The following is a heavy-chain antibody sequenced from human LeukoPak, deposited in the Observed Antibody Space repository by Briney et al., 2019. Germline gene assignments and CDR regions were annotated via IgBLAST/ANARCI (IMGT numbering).Heavy chain of an antibody. Sequence: GSLRLSCSASGFTFSSYSMNWVRQAPGKGLEWVSYISSSSSTIYYADSVKGRFTISRDNAKNSLYLQMNSLRAEDTAVYYCARDVRCSGSYYFDYWGQGTLVTVSS. CDR3: ARDVRCSGSYYFDY. V-gene: IGHV3-48*04. D-gene: IGHD3-10*02. CDR1: GFTFSSYS. J-gene: IGHJ4*02. CDR2: ISSSSSTI.